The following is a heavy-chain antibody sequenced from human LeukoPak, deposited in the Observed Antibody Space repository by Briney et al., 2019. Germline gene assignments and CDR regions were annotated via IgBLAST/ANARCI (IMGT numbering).Heavy chain of an antibody. J-gene: IGHJ4*02. Sequence: GGSLRLSCAASGFTFSSYAMHWVRQAPGKGLEWVAVIPYDGSNKYYADSVKGRFTISRDNSKNTLYLQMNSLRAEDTAVYYCARGEHDYGDYVASGDYWGQGTLVTVSS. CDR1: GFTFSSYA. V-gene: IGHV3-30*04. CDR3: ARGEHDYGDYVASGDY. D-gene: IGHD4-17*01. CDR2: IPYDGSNK.